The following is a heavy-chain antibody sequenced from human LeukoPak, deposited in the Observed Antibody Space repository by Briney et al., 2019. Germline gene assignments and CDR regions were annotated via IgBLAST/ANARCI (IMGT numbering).Heavy chain of an antibody. V-gene: IGHV3-11*01. CDR1: GFTFSSYT. D-gene: IGHD6-6*01. CDR2: ISSSGSTI. CDR3: ARFKGGAARTIYYYYGMDV. J-gene: IGHJ6*02. Sequence: GGSLRLSCAASGFTFSSYTMHWIRQAPGKGLEWVSYISSSGSTIYYADSVKGRFTISRDNAKNSLYLQMNSLRAEDTAVYYCARFKGGAARTIYYYYGMDVWGQGTTVTVSS.